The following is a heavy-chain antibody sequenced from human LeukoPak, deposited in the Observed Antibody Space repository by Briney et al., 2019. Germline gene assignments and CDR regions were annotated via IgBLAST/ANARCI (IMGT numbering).Heavy chain of an antibody. J-gene: IGHJ6*04. CDR1: GFTFSSYE. V-gene: IGHV3-48*03. D-gene: IGHD3-10*02. CDR3: AELGITMIGGV. CDR2: ISSSGSTI. Sequence: GGSLRLSCAASGFTFSSYEMNWVRQAPGKGLEWVSYISSSGSTIYYADSVKGRFTISRDNAKNSLYLQMNSLIAEDTAVYYCAELGITMIGGVGGKGTTVTISS.